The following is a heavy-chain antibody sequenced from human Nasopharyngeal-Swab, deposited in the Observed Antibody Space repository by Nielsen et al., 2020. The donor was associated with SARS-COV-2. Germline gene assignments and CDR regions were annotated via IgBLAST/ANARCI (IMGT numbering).Heavy chain of an antibody. J-gene: IGHJ4*02. D-gene: IGHD3-22*01. Sequence: WIRESTGKGPEWVSVIYSGGSTYSADSMKGRVTISRDNSKNTLYLQMNSLRAEDTAVYYCARGAYDSSGYFWDYWGQGTLVTVSS. V-gene: IGHV3-53*01. CDR2: IYSGGST. CDR3: ARGAYDSSGYFWDY.